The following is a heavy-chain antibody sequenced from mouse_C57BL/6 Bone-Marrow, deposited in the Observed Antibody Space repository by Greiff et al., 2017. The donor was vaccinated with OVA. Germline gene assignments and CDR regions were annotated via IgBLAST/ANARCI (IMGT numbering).Heavy chain of an antibody. CDR1: GYTFPSYW. CDR2: LAPSDSYT. J-gene: IGHJ3*01. Sequence: QVQLKESGAELVKPGASVKLSCKASGYTFPSYWMQWVKQRPGQGLEWIGELAPSDSYTNSNQKFKGKATLTVDTSSSTAYMQLSSLTSEDSAVYYCARAVGVFAYWGQGTLVTVSA. CDR3: ARAVGVFAY. V-gene: IGHV1-50*01.